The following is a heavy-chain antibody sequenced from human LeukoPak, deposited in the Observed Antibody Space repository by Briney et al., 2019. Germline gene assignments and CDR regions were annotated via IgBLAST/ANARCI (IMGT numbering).Heavy chain of an antibody. CDR3: ARLVVVVAATPDYFDY. CDR2: ISGSGGST. Sequence: PGGSLRLSCAASGFTFSSYAMSWVRQAPGKGLEWVSAISGSGGSTYYADSVKGRFTISRDNSKNTLYLQMNSLRAEDTAVYYCARLVVVVAATPDYFDYWGQGTLVTVSS. D-gene: IGHD2-15*01. V-gene: IGHV3-23*01. CDR1: GFTFSSYA. J-gene: IGHJ4*02.